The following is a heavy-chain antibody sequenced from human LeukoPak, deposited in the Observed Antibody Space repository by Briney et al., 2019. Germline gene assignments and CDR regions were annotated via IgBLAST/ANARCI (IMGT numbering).Heavy chain of an antibody. D-gene: IGHD3-10*01. J-gene: IGHJ4*02. CDR3: ASGELAY. CDR2: ISSSSSYI. Sequence: GGSLRLSCAASGFTFSSYAMSWVRQAPGKGLEWVSSISSSSSYIYYADSVKGRLTISRDNAKNSLYLQMNSLRAEDTAVYYCASGELAYWGQGILVTVSS. CDR1: GFTFSSYA. V-gene: IGHV3-21*01.